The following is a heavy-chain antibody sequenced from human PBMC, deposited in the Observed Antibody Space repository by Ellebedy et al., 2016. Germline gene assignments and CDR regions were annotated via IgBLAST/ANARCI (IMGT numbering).Heavy chain of an antibody. CDR3: ARIPIGTTLYDY. CDR2: IDWDDDE. V-gene: IGHV2-70*04. D-gene: IGHD2/OR15-2a*01. Sequence: SGPTLVKPTQTLTLTCTFSGFSLTTDGMRVSWTRQPPGRALEWLARIDWDDDEFYSTSLKTRVTISKDTSRNQVVLTMTNMDPVDTATYYCARIPIGTTLYDYWGQGTLVTVSS. J-gene: IGHJ4*02. CDR1: GFSLTTDGMR.